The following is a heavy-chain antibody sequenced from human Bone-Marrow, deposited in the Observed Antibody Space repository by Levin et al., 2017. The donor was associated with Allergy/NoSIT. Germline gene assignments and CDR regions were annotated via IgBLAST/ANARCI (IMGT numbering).Heavy chain of an antibody. CDR2: ISAYNGYT. Sequence: RGESLKISCKTSGYTFTNYGFSWVRQAPGQGLEWMGWISAYNGYTHYAQILQGRITLTTDTSTRTAYMELRSLRSDDTAVYYCARDSYYNSRSGYGPGQNYGMDVWGQGTTVTVSS. V-gene: IGHV1-18*01. CDR1: GYTFTNYG. D-gene: IGHD3-3*01. J-gene: IGHJ6*02. CDR3: ARDSYYNSRSGYGPGQNYGMDV.